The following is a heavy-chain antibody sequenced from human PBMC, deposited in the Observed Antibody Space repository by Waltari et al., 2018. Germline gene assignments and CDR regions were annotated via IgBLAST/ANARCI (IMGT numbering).Heavy chain of an antibody. CDR3: ARPARENRYCSGGSCYSGFDY. CDR2: ILPICGSA. J-gene: IGHJ4*02. D-gene: IGHD2-15*01. CDR1: GGTFSSYA. Sequence: QVQLVQSGAEVKKPGSSVKVSCKASGGTFSSYAISWVRQAPGQGLEWLGGILPICGSANYAQKVQGIVTMTADESTSTAYMELSILRSEDTAVYYCARPARENRYCSGGSCYSGFDYWGQGTLVTVSS. V-gene: IGHV1-69*01.